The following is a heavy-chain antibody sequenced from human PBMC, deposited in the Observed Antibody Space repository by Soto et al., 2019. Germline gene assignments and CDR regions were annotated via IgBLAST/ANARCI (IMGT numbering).Heavy chain of an antibody. J-gene: IGHJ5*02. V-gene: IGHV1-18*04. CDR3: ARDKGHCDKPGCQRNYFAP. D-gene: IGHD2-21*01. Sequence: QVQLVQSGAEVKNPGAYVKVSCATSGYTFTSDGISWVRQAPGQGLEWMGWINTHSGDTNFAQKFQDRVTMTTDPPTSTVYMEVRSLGSDYTAIYYCARDKGHCDKPGCQRNYFAPWGQGTLVTVSS. CDR2: INTHSGDT. CDR1: GYTFTSDG.